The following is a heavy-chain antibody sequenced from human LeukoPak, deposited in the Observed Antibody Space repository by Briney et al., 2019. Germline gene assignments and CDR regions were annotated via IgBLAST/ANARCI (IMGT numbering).Heavy chain of an antibody. J-gene: IGHJ6*03. V-gene: IGHV3-30*01. D-gene: IGHD3-9*01. Sequence: TGGSLRLSCVASGFTFSHYALHWVRQAPGKGLEWVTVISFDGTTQYYADSAKGRFTISRDNSKNTLFLQMNSLRPEDTAVYYCASLYYDILTGSSLGYYYYMDVWAKGTTVTVSS. CDR3: ASLYYDILTGSSLGYYYYMDV. CDR1: GFTFSHYA. CDR2: ISFDGTTQ.